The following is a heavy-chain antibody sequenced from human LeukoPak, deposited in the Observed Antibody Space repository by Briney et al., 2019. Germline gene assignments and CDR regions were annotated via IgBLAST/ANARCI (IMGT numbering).Heavy chain of an antibody. D-gene: IGHD3-22*01. CDR2: IYYSGGT. Sequence: PSETLSLTCTVSGGSISSYYWSWIRQPPGKGLEWIGYIYYSGGTNYNPSLKSRVTISVDTSKNQFSLKLSSVTAADTAVYYCARVDYDSKIDYWGQGTLVTVSS. J-gene: IGHJ4*02. CDR1: GGSISSYY. CDR3: ARVDYDSKIDY. V-gene: IGHV4-59*01.